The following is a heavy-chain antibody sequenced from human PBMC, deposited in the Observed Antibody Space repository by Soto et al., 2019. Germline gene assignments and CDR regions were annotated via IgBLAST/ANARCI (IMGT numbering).Heavy chain of an antibody. D-gene: IGHD6-19*01. CDR3: AIAVAGTHGMDV. CDR1: GGTFSSYT. Sequence: QVQLVQSGAAVKKPESSVKVSCKASGGTFSSYTISWVRQAPGQGLEWMGRIIPILGITTYAQKCQGRVTITADKSTRTAYMELSSLRSEDTAVYYCAIAVAGTHGMDVWGQGTTVTVSS. CDR2: IIPILGIT. V-gene: IGHV1-69*02. J-gene: IGHJ6*02.